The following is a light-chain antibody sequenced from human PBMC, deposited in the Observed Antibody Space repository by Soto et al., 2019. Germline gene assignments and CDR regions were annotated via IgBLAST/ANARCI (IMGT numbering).Light chain of an antibody. CDR3: LSFDSSLSVV. CDR1: SSNIGAGYD. V-gene: IGLV1-40*01. Sequence: QSVLTQPPSGSGDPGQRVTISCTGSSSNIGAGYDVHWYQQLPGRAPKLLIYGNTNRPSGVPDRFSGSKSGTSASLAITGLQAEYEADYYCLSFDSSLSVVFGGGTKLTVL. J-gene: IGLJ2*01. CDR2: GNT.